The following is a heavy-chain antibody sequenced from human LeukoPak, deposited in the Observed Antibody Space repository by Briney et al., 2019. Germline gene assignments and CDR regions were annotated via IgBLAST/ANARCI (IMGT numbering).Heavy chain of an antibody. Sequence: PGGSLRLSCAASGFTFSSYAMSWVRQAPGKGLEWVGFIRSKAYGGTTEYAASVKGRFTISRDDSKSIAYLQMNSLKTEDTAVYYCTRGYDFWSFWGQGTLVTVSS. CDR1: GFTFSSYA. CDR2: IRSKAYGGTT. J-gene: IGHJ4*02. V-gene: IGHV3-49*04. D-gene: IGHD3-3*01. CDR3: TRGYDFWSF.